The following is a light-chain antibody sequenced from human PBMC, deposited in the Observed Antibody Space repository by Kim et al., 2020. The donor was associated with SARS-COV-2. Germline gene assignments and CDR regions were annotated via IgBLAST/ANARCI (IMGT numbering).Light chain of an antibody. CDR3: AAWDDSLSGSDV. V-gene: IGLV1-47*01. CDR1: SSNFGSNY. J-gene: IGLJ1*01. Sequence: QRVTISCSGSSSNFGSNYVYWYQQLPGTAPKLLIYRNNQRPSGVPDRFSGSKSGTSASLAISGLRSEDEADYYCAAWDDSLSGSDVFGTGTKVTVL. CDR2: RNN.